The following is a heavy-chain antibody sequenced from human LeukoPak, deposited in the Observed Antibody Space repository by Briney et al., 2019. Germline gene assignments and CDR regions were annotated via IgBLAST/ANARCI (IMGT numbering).Heavy chain of an antibody. Sequence: SETLSLTCAVYGGSFSDYYWNWIRQPPGKGLEWIGEINHSGSTNYNPSPKTRVSISVDTSKNQFSLKLNSVTAADTAVYFCAKTPTALVRGEYYFDSWGQGTLVTVSS. J-gene: IGHJ4*02. CDR1: GGSFSDYY. CDR3: AKTPTALVRGEYYFDS. V-gene: IGHV4-34*01. CDR2: INHSGST. D-gene: IGHD6-6*01.